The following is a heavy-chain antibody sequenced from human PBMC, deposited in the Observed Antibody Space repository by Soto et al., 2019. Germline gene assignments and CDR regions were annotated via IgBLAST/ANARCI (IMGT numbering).Heavy chain of an antibody. CDR2: IYHSGST. D-gene: IGHD4-17*01. J-gene: IGHJ4*02. V-gene: IGHV4-30-2*01. CDR1: GGSISSGGYS. CDR3: ARTVTDVYFDY. Sequence: SETLSLTCAVSGGSISSGGYSWSWIRQPPGKGLEWIGYIYHSGSTYYNPSLKSRVTISVDRSKNQFSLKLSSVTAADTAVYYCARTVTDVYFDYWGQGTLVTVSS.